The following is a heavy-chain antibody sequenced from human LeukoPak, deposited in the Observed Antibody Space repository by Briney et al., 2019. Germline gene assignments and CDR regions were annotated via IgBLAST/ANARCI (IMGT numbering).Heavy chain of an antibody. CDR1: GYTFTSYA. Sequence: ASMKVSCKASGYTFTSYAMNWVRQAPGQGLEWMGWINTNTGNPTYAQGFTGRFVFSLDTSVSTAYLQISSLKAEDTAVYYCARDTVMAAAGSPYYYYGMDVWGQGTTVTVSS. CDR2: INTNTGNP. J-gene: IGHJ6*02. D-gene: IGHD6-13*01. V-gene: IGHV7-4-1*02. CDR3: ARDTVMAAAGSPYYYYGMDV.